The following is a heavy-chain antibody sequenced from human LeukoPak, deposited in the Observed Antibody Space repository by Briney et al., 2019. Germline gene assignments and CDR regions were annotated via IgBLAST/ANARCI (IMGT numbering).Heavy chain of an antibody. J-gene: IGHJ4*02. CDR2: ISSSSSTI. Sequence: GGSLRLSCAASGFTVSSNFMSWVRQAPGKGLEWVSYISSSSSTIYYADSVKGRFTISRDNAKNSLYLHMNSLKDEDTAVYYCARGALDFDYWGQGTLVTVSS. CDR1: GFTVSSNF. V-gene: IGHV3-48*02. CDR3: ARGALDFDY.